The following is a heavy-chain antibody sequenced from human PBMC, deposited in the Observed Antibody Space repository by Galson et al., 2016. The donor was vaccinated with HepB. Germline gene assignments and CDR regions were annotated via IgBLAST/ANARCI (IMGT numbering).Heavy chain of an antibody. CDR3: ATDSPHSSSWGSH. V-gene: IGHV3-23*01. CDR2: FSGSAART. Sequence: SLRLSCAVSGFSISSYAMSWVRQAPGKGLEWVSAFSGSAARTYYADSVKGRFTISRDSYKNTLYLQMNSLRAEDTAVYYCATDSPHSSSWGSHWGQGTLVTVSS. D-gene: IGHD6-13*01. CDR1: GFSISSYA. J-gene: IGHJ4*02.